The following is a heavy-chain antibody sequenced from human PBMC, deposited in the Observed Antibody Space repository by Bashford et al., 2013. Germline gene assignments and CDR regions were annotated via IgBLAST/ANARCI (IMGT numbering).Heavy chain of an antibody. D-gene: IGHD3-22*01. V-gene: IGHV1-18*04. CDR1: GYNFNRYG. CDR3: ARGARTQGYYYDSSGYYYSDY. J-gene: IGHJ4*02. Sequence: ASVKVSCKTSGYNFNRYGISWVRQAPGQGLEWMGWISGDNGKTNYAQKFQGRVTMTTDTSTSTAYMELRSLRSDDTAVYYCARGARTQGYYYDSSGYYYSDYWGQGTLVTVSS. CDR2: ISGDNGKT.